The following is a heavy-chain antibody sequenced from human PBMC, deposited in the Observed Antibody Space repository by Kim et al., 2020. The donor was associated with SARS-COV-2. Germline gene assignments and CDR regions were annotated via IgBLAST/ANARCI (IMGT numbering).Heavy chain of an antibody. CDR3: AREGHDYSNPRTKNYYYYGMDV. D-gene: IGHD4-4*01. CDR2: MNPNSGNT. J-gene: IGHJ6*02. Sequence: ASVKVSCKASGYTFTSYDINWVRQATGQGLEWMGWMNPNSGNTGYAQKFQGRVTMTRNTSISTAYMELSSLRSEDTAVYYCAREGHDYSNPRTKNYYYYGMDVWGQGTTVTVSS. CDR1: GYTFTSYD. V-gene: IGHV1-8*01.